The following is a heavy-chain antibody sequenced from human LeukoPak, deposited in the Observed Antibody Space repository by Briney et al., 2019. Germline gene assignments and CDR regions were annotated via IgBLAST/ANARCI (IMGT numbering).Heavy chain of an antibody. CDR3: ARVGKRMITFGGVIVQ. D-gene: IGHD3-16*02. V-gene: IGHV4-34*01. CDR1: GGSFSGYY. Sequence: SETLSLTCAVYGGSFSGYYWSWIRQPPGKGLEWIGEINHSGSTNYNPSLKSRVTISVDTSKNQFSLKLSSATAADTAVYYCARVGKRMITFGGVIVQWGQGTLVTVSS. J-gene: IGHJ4*02. CDR2: INHSGST.